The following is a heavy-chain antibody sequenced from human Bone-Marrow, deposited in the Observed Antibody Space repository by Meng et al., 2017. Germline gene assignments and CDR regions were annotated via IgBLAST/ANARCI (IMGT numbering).Heavy chain of an antibody. CDR2: IYYSGST. CDR3: ARGRGIGSGSYREMYYYYGMDV. CDR1: GGSISSSSYY. Sequence: SETLSLTCTVSGGSISSSSYYWGWLRQPPGKGLEWIGSIYYSGSTYYNPSLKSRVTISVDTSKNQFSLKLSSVTAADTAVYYCARGRGIGSGSYREMYYYYGMDVWGQGTTVTVSS. J-gene: IGHJ6*02. V-gene: IGHV4-39*07. D-gene: IGHD3-10*01.